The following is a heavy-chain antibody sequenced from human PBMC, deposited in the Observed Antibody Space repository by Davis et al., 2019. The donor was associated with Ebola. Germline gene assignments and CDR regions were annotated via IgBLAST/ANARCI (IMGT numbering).Heavy chain of an antibody. V-gene: IGHV1-18*01. J-gene: IGHJ4*02. D-gene: IGHD3-22*01. CDR3: AVTYYYDSSGYYPYRFDY. CDR2: ISAYNGNT. CDR1: GYTFTSYG. Sequence: ASVKVSCKASGYTFTSYGISWVRQAPGQGLEWMGWISAYNGNTNYAQKLQGRVTMTTDTSTSTAYMELRSLRSDDTAVYYCAVTYYYDSSGYYPYRFDYWGQGTLVTVSS.